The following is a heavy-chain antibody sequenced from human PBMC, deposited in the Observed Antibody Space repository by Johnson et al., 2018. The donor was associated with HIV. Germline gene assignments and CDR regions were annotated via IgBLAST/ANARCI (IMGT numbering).Heavy chain of an antibody. CDR1: GFTVSSTY. Sequence: VQLVESGGGLIQPGGSLRLSCAASGFTVSSTYMSWVRQAPGKGLEWVSAIYSGGSTYYADSVKGRFTISRDNAKNSLYLQMNSLRAEDTAVYYCAKERAYIRTFDIWGQGTMVTVSS. CDR3: AKERAYIRTFDI. J-gene: IGHJ3*02. V-gene: IGHV3-66*03. D-gene: IGHD5-18*01. CDR2: IYSGGST.